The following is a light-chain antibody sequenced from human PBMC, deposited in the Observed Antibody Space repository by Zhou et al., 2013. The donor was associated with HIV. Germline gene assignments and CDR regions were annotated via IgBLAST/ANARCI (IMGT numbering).Light chain of an antibody. CDR2: KAS. Sequence: DIEMTQSPSSVSASLGDSVTISCRASQHISRWLVWYQQKPGKAPKLLIYKASILQSGVPSRFSGSASGTEFTLTISSLQPDDFATYYCQQYDSYWTFGQGTKV. V-gene: IGKV1-5*03. CDR1: QHISRW. CDR3: QQYDSYWT. J-gene: IGKJ1*01.